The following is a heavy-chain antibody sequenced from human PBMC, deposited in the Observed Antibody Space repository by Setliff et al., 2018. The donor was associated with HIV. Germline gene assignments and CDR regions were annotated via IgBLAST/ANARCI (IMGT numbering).Heavy chain of an antibody. D-gene: IGHD2-15*01. CDR2: INAGDDNT. J-gene: IGHJ4*02. Sequence: GASVKVSCKAFGYTFGTNAIHWVRQAPGQRLEWMGYINAGDDNTRYSQKFQGRVTITRDTSANTAYMELSSLRSEDTAVYYCARGSCGGCYLSDYWGQGTLVTVSS. CDR1: GYTFGTNA. CDR3: ARGSCGGCYLSDY. V-gene: IGHV1-3*01.